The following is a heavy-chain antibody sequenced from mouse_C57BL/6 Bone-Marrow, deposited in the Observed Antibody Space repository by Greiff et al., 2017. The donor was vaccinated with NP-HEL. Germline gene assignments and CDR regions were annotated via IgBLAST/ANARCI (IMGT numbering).Heavy chain of an antibody. CDR1: GYTFTSYW. Sequence: QVQLQQPGAELVKPGASVKLSCKASGYTFTSYWMHWVKQRPGQGLEWIGMIHPNSGSTNYNEKFKSKATLTVDKSSSTAYMQLSSLTSEDSAVYYCARRKIYYDYARGYFDYWGQGTTLTVSS. CDR2: IHPNSGST. V-gene: IGHV1-64*01. J-gene: IGHJ2*01. D-gene: IGHD2-4*01. CDR3: ARRKIYYDYARGYFDY.